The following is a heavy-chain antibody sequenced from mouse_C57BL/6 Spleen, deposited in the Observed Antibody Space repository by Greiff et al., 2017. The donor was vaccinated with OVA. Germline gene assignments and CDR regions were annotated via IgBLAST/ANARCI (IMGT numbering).Heavy chain of an antibody. CDR2: ISDGGSYT. V-gene: IGHV5-4*01. CDR3: ARDGDYYGSSPYYYAMDY. CDR1: GFTFSSYA. D-gene: IGHD1-1*01. J-gene: IGHJ4*01. Sequence: EVQVVESGGGLVKPGGSLKLSCAASGFTFSSYAMSWVRQTPEKRLEWVATISDGGSYTYYPDNVKGRFTISRDNAKNNLYLQMSHLKSEDTAMYYCARDGDYYGSSPYYYAMDYWGQGTSVTVSS.